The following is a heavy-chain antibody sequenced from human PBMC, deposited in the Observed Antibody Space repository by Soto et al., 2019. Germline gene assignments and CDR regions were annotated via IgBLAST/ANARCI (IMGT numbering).Heavy chain of an antibody. D-gene: IGHD2-8*01. CDR3: ARDPGDIVLMVYAPNFDL. CDR1: GFTFSSYA. Sequence: QVQLVESGGGVVQPGRSLRLSCAASGFTFSSYAMHWVRQAPGKGLEWVAVISYDGSNKYYADSVKGRFTISRENSKNTLYLQMKSLRAEDTAVYYCARDPGDIVLMVYAPNFDLWGRGTLVTVSS. J-gene: IGHJ2*01. V-gene: IGHV3-30-3*01. CDR2: ISYDGSNK.